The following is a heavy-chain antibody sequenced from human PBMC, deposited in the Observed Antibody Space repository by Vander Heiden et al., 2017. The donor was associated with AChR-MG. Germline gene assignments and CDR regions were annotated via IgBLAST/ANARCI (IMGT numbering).Heavy chain of an antibody. V-gene: IGHV3-30*18. CDR2: ISYDGSNK. Sequence: QVQLVESGGGVVQPGRSLRLSCAASGFTFSSYGMHWVRQAPGKGLEWVAVISYDGSNKYYADSVKGRFTISRDNSKNTLYLQMNSLRAEDTAVYYCAKSDSGRELLWFREFPGLQHWGQGTLVTVSS. CDR3: AKSDSGRELLWFREFPGLQH. J-gene: IGHJ1*01. D-gene: IGHD3-10*01. CDR1: GFTFSSYG.